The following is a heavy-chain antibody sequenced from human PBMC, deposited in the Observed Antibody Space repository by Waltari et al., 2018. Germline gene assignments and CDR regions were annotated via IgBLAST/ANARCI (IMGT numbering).Heavy chain of an antibody. CDR3: AKGYIKSLDS. CDR2: INGDGTIT. CDR1: GFPLGSHW. V-gene: IGHV3-74*01. J-gene: IGHJ4*02. D-gene: IGHD3-16*02. Sequence: EVQLVESGGGLVQPGGSLRLACSASGFPLGSHWMHWVRQTPGKGLVWVSQINGDGTITGHAHSVEGRFTVSRDNAKNTLFLQMNSLRDEDTAIYYCAKGYIKSLDSWGQGTLVTVSP.